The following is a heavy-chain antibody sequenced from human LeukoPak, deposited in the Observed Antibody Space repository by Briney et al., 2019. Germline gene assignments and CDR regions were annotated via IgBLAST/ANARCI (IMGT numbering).Heavy chain of an antibody. Sequence: GESLKISCKGSGYSFSTYWTGWARQLPGKGLEGMGIIYPHASDVKYTPSFQGQVTISADKSINTAYLQWSSLKASDTAVYYCATTPYYSTNGYCDYWGQGTPVTVSS. CDR3: ATTPYYSTNGYCDY. D-gene: IGHD2-8*01. J-gene: IGHJ4*02. CDR1: GYSFSTYW. V-gene: IGHV5-51*01. CDR2: IYPHASDV.